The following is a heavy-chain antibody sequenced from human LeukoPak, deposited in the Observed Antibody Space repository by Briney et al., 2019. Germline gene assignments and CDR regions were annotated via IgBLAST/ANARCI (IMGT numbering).Heavy chain of an antibody. V-gene: IGHV4-38-2*02. J-gene: IGHJ6*03. CDR1: GYSVSSGHY. CDR3: ARALDYYDSSGYYSYYYYMDV. D-gene: IGHD3-22*01. CDR2: FYHGGTT. Sequence: SETLSLTCTVSGYSVSSGHYWGWIRPPPGKGLEWVGRFYHGGTTYHNPSVKSRVTISVDTSKNQFSLKLSSVTAADTAVYYCARALDYYDSSGYYSYYYYMDVWGKGTTVTVSS.